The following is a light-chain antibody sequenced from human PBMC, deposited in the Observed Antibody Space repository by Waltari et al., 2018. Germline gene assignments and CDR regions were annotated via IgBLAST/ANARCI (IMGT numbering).Light chain of an antibody. Sequence: DIQMTQSPSSLSASVGDRVTITCRASQCISNYLAWYQQKPGKVPTLLIYGTSTLQSGVPSRFSGSGSGTDFTLTISSLQPEDVATYYCQKYNSAPWTFGQGTKVEVK. J-gene: IGKJ1*01. V-gene: IGKV1-27*01. CDR2: GTS. CDR1: QCISNY. CDR3: QKYNSAPWT.